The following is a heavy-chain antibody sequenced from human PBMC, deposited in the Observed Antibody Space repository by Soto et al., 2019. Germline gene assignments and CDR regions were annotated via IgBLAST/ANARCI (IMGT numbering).Heavy chain of an antibody. CDR3: VSPKWLPQNDYFDY. J-gene: IGHJ4*01. V-gene: IGHV1-24*01. D-gene: IGHD6-19*01. CDR1: YTPPEFF. Sequence: GAPGKGSCQGFRYTPPEFFLPSVRQAPGKGLEWMGGFDPEYGKIIYAPRFQGRVTMPEDTPTDTAYMELSGLRSEDTAVYYCVSPKWLPQNDYFDYWGQGTLVTVSS. CDR2: FDPEYGKI.